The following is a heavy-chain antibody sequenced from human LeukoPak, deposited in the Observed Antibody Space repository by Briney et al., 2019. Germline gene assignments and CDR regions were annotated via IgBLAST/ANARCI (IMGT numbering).Heavy chain of an antibody. CDR1: RFTFSRYA. CDR2: ISTNGGDT. CDR3: VGYSDVITTNDY. J-gene: IGHJ4*02. V-gene: IGHV3-64D*06. Sequence: GGSLRLSCSASRFTFSRYAMHWVRQAPGKGLEYVSAISTNGGDTKYADSVKGRFTISRDNSKNTLDLQMSSLRAEDTAVYYCVGYSDVITTNDYWGQGTLVTVSS. D-gene: IGHD3-22*01.